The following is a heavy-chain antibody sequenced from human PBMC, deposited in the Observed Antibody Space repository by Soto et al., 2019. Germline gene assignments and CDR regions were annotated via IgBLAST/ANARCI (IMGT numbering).Heavy chain of an antibody. CDR3: ARVAVSGHFDP. CDR1: GGSIGAYY. Sequence: SETLSLTCTVSGGSIGAYYWSWIRQPPGKRLEWIGYTYYTGNNDYNPSLKSRVTISADTSKNQFSLKLTSVTAADTAVYYCARVAVSGHFDPWGQGTLVTVS. D-gene: IGHD6-19*01. CDR2: TYYTGNN. J-gene: IGHJ5*02. V-gene: IGHV4-59*01.